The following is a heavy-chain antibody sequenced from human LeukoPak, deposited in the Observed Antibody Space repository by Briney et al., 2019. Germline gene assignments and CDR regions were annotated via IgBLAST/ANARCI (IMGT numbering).Heavy chain of an antibody. J-gene: IGHJ4*02. D-gene: IGHD1-7*01. CDR2: IRYDGSNT. CDR3: ARAHNWKYGSFDF. V-gene: IGHV3-30*02. CDR1: GFTFNNYG. Sequence: GGSLRLSCAASGFTFNNYGMHWVRQAPGKGLEWLAFIRYDGSNTYYADSVKGRFTVSRDDSKNTLYLQMNSLRAEDTAVYYCARAHNWKYGSFDFWGQGTLVTVSS.